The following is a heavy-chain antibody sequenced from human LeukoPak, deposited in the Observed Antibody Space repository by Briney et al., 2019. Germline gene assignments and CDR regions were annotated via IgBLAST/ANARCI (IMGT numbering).Heavy chain of an antibody. Sequence: PSQTLSLTCTVSGDSISSGSYYWSWIRQPAGKGLEWIGRIYTSGSTNYNPSLKSRVTISVDTSKNQFSLKLSSVTAADTAVYYCARESAEYFQHWGQGTLVTVSS. CDR1: GDSISSGSYY. V-gene: IGHV4-61*02. J-gene: IGHJ1*01. CDR2: IYTSGST. CDR3: ARESAEYFQH.